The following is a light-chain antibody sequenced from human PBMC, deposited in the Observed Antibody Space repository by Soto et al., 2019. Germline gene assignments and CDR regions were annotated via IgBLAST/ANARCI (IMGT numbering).Light chain of an antibody. CDR3: QHYYSWPPWT. V-gene: IGKV3-15*01. CDR2: GVS. J-gene: IGKJ1*01. Sequence: EIVMTQSPATLSVSPGERVTLSCRASQSVSRNLAWHQQKPGQAPRLLIYGVSTRATGVPARFSGSGSGTEFTLTISSLQSEDFAVYYCQHYYSWPPWTFGQGTKVDI. CDR1: QSVSRN.